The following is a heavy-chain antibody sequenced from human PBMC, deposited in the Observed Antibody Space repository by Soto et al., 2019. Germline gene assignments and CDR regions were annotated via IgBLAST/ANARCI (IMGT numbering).Heavy chain of an antibody. J-gene: IGHJ5*02. CDR2: IIPIFGTA. V-gene: IGHV1-69*13. CDR3: ARVCYCSSTSCYEYGWFDP. Sequence: GASVKVSCKASGGTFSSYAISWVRQAPGQGLEWMGGIIPIFGTASYAQKFQGRVTITADESTSTAYMELSSLRSEDTAVYYCARVCYCSSTSCYEYGWFDPWGQGTLVTVSS. D-gene: IGHD2-2*01. CDR1: GGTFSSYA.